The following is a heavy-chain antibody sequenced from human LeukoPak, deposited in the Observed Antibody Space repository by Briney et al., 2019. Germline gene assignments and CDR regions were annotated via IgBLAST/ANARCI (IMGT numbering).Heavy chain of an antibody. V-gene: IGHV7-4-1*02. CDR3: ASGGNSGMFDY. CDR1: GYTFTGYY. CDR2: INTNTGNP. Sequence: ASVKVSCKASGYTFTGYYMHWVRQAPGQGLEWMGWINTNTGNPTYAQGFTGRFVFSLDTSVSTAYLQISSLKAEDTAVYYCASGGNSGMFDYWGQGTLVTVSS. J-gene: IGHJ4*02. D-gene: IGHD4-23*01.